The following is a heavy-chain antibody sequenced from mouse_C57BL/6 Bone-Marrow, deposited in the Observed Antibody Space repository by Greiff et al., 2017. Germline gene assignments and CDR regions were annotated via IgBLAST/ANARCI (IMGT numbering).Heavy chain of an antibody. D-gene: IGHD1-1*01. V-gene: IGHV1-76*01. Sequence: VQLQQSGAELVRPGASVKLSCKASGYTFTDYYINWVKQRPGQGLEWIARIYPGSGNTYYNEKFKGKATLTAEKSSSTAYMQLSSLTSEDSAVYFCARSTTVVGHWYFDVWGTGTTVTVSS. CDR1: GYTFTDYY. CDR3: ARSTTVVGHWYFDV. J-gene: IGHJ1*03. CDR2: IYPGSGNT.